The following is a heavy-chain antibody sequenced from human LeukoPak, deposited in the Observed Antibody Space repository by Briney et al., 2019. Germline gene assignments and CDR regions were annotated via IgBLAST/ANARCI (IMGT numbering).Heavy chain of an antibody. J-gene: IGHJ4*02. CDR3: AKAQQYYYDSSGYSVY. CDR2: ISWNSGSI. V-gene: IGHV3-9*01. Sequence: GGSLRLSCAASGFTFDDYAMHWVRQAPGKGLEWVSGISWNSGSIGYADSVKGRFTISRDNAKNSLYLQMNSLRAEDTAVYYCAKAQQYYYDSSGYSVYWGQGTLVTVSS. CDR1: GFTFDDYA. D-gene: IGHD3-22*01.